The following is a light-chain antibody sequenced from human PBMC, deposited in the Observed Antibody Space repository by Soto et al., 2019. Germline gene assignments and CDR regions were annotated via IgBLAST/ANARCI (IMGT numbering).Light chain of an antibody. CDR1: QSISHKY. Sequence: EIALTQSPGTLSMSPGERATLSCRASQSISHKYLPWFQKRPGQAPRLLIHGVSVRATGIPDRFSDSGFGTDFTLTISRLETEDFAVYYCQLYSGSPWTFGQGTKVDIK. CDR3: QLYSGSPWT. J-gene: IGKJ1*01. CDR2: GVS. V-gene: IGKV3-20*01.